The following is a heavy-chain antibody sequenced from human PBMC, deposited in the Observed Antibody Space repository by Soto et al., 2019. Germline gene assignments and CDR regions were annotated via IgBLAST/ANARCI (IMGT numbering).Heavy chain of an antibody. J-gene: IGHJ5*02. CDR1: GGFISSGDYY. CDR3: ARGIWNIEEMIYGFYFDP. CDR2: IHNTGSP. V-gene: IGHV4-30-4*01. D-gene: IGHD2-8*01. Sequence: SETLSLTCTASGGFISSGDYYWSWIRQPPGKGLEWIAYIHNTGSPYYNLSLKSRLTISIDTSKNHFSLRLSSVTAADTAVYFCARGIWNIEEMIYGFYFDPWGPGTLVTVSS.